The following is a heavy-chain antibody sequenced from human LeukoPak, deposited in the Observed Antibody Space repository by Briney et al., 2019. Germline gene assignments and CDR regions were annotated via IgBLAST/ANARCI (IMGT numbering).Heavy chain of an antibody. CDR2: IYYSGST. CDR3: ARVRPHSTTVVIVDY. CDR1: GGSISSSYS. Sequence: SETLSLTCTVSGGSISSSYSWGWIRQPPGKGLEWIGNIYYSGSTYYNSSLKSRVTISVDTSKNQFSLKLSSVTAADTAVYYCARVRPHSTTVVIVDYWGQGTLVTVSS. D-gene: IGHD4-23*01. J-gene: IGHJ4*02. V-gene: IGHV4-39*01.